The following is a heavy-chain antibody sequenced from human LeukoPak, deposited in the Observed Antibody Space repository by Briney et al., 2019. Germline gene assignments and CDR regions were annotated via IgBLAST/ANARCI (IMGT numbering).Heavy chain of an antibody. CDR2: ISSSGSTI. J-gene: IGHJ6*02. Sequence: GGSLRLSCAASGFTFSSYEMTWVRQAPGKGLEWVSYISSSGSTIYYADSVKGRFTISRDNAKNSLYLQMNSLRAEDTAVYYCARSQDYGGRYYNHYVMDVWGQGTTVTVSS. D-gene: IGHD4/OR15-4a*01. CDR1: GFTFSSYE. CDR3: ARSQDYGGRYYNHYVMDV. V-gene: IGHV3-48*03.